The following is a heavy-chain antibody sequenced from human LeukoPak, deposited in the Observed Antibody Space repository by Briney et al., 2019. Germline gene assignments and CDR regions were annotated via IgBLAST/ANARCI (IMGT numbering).Heavy chain of an antibody. V-gene: IGHV1-69*13. Sequence: SVKVSCKASGGTFSSYAISWVRQAPGQGLEWMGGIIPIFGTANYAQKFQGRVTITADESTSTAYMELSSLRSEDTAVYYCATRGAMILYFDYWGQGTLVTVSS. CDR2: IIPIFGTA. CDR1: GGTFSSYA. CDR3: ATRGAMILYFDY. D-gene: IGHD3-22*01. J-gene: IGHJ4*02.